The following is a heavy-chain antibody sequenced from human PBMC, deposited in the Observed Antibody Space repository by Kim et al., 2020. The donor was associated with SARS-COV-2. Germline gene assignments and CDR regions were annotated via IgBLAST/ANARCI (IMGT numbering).Heavy chain of an antibody. CDR3: AKDRRSSASGYLGSTDV. V-gene: IGHV3-23*01. CDR1: GFTFSTYA. D-gene: IGHD3-9*01. J-gene: IGHJ6*02. Sequence: GGSLRLSCAASGFTFSTYAMSWVRQAPGKGLEWVSAISGSAGSTYYADSVKGRFTVSRDNSKNTVYLQMNSLRAEDTSVYYCAKDRRSSASGYLGSTDVWGHGTTVTVSS. CDR2: ISGSAGST.